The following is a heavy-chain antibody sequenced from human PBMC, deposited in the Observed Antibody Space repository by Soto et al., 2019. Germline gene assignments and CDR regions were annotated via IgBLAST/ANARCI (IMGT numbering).Heavy chain of an antibody. V-gene: IGHV1-8*01. Sequence: QVQLVQSGAEVKKPGASVKVSCKASGYTFTSYDINWVRQATGQGLEWMGWMNPNSGNTGYAQKFQGRVTMTRNTTISTDYMELSSLRSEDTAVYYCARGERFLEWLTYYYYYMDVWGKGTTVTVSS. CDR1: GYTFTSYD. J-gene: IGHJ6*03. D-gene: IGHD3-3*01. CDR3: ARGERFLEWLTYYYYYMDV. CDR2: MNPNSGNT.